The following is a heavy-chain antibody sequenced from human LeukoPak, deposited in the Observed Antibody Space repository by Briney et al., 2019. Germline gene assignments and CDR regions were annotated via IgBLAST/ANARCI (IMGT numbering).Heavy chain of an antibody. CDR2: IYSGGST. Sequence: PGGSLRLSCAASGFTVSSNYMSWVRQAPGKGLEWVSVIYSGGSTYYADSVKGRFTISRDNSKNTLYLKMNSLRAEDTAVYYCAKLYGASSGDFDYWGQGTLVTVSS. CDR3: AKLYGASSGDFDY. J-gene: IGHJ4*02. V-gene: IGHV3-53*01. D-gene: IGHD4-17*01. CDR1: GFTVSSNY.